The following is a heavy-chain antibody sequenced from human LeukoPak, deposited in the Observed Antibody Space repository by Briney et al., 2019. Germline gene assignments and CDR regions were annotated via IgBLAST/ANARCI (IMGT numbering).Heavy chain of an antibody. Sequence: PGGSLRLSCAASGFTFSSYGMHWVRQAPGKGLEWVAFIRYDGSNKYYADSVKGRFTISRDNSKNTLYLQMNSLRAEDTAVYYCAKVGVRGVEEYYFDYWGQGTLVTVSS. V-gene: IGHV3-30*02. CDR3: AKVGVRGVEEYYFDY. CDR1: GFTFSSYG. D-gene: IGHD3-10*01. J-gene: IGHJ4*02. CDR2: IRYDGSNK.